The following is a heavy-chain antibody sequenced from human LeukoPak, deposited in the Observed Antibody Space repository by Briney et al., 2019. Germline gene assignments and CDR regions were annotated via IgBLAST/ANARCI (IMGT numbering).Heavy chain of an antibody. CDR1: GVSISSSNW. D-gene: IGHD3-10*01. CDR3: ARLRVVRGVIDPDFDY. J-gene: IGHJ4*02. CDR2: IYYSGST. V-gene: IGHV4-39*01. Sequence: PSETLSLTCGVSGVSISSSNWWSWVRPPPGKGLEWIGSIYYSGSTYYNPSLKSRVTISVDTSKNQFSLKLSSVTAADTAVYYCARLRVVRGVIDPDFDYWGQGTLVTVSS.